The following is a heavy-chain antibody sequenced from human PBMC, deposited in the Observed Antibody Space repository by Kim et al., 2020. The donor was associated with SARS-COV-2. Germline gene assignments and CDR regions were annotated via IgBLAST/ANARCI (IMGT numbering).Heavy chain of an antibody. D-gene: IGHD3-10*01. Sequence: PTYAKGFKGRFVFSLDTSVSTAYLQISSLKAEDTAVYCCASFGGSGSVDYWGQGTLVTVSS. CDR2: P. CDR3: ASFGGSGSVDY. J-gene: IGHJ4*02. V-gene: IGHV7-4-1*02.